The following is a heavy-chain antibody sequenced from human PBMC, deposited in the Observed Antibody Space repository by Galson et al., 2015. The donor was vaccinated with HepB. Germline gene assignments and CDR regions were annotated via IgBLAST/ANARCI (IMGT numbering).Heavy chain of an antibody. CDR1: GFTFSSYS. CDR2: ISSSSSYI. CDR3: ARDEQVGDGYKIEDAFDI. Sequence: SLRLSCAASGFTFSSYSMNWVRQAPGKGLEWVSSISSSSSYIYYADSVKGRFTISRDNAKNSLYLQMNSLRAEDTAVYYCARDEQVGDGYKIEDAFDIWGQGTMVTVSS. V-gene: IGHV3-21*01. D-gene: IGHD5-24*01. J-gene: IGHJ3*02.